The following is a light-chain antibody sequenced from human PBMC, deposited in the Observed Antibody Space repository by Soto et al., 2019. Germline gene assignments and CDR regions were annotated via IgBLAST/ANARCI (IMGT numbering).Light chain of an antibody. CDR1: QTISSW. Sequence: DIQMTQSPSTLSGSVGDRVTITCRASQTISSWLAWYQQKPGKAPKLLIYKASTLKSGVPSRFSGSGSGTDFTLTISSLQPGDFATYYCQQLDSYPLTFGGGTKVDIK. J-gene: IGKJ4*01. CDR2: KAS. V-gene: IGKV1-5*03. CDR3: QQLDSYPLT.